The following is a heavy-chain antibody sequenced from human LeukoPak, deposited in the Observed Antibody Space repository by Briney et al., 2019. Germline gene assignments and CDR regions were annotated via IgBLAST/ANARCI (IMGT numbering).Heavy chain of an antibody. CDR3: ARVDPDFDY. D-gene: IGHD1-14*01. CDR2: IYHSGST. Sequence: SETLSLTCTVSGYSISSGYYWGWIRQPPGKGLEWIGSIYHSGSTYYNPSLKSRVTISVDTSKNQFSLKLSSVTAADTAVYYCARVDPDFDYWGQGTLVTVSS. J-gene: IGHJ4*02. V-gene: IGHV4-38-2*02. CDR1: GYSISSGYY.